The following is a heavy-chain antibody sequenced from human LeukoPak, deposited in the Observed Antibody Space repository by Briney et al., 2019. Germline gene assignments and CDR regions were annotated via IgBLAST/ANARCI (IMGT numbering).Heavy chain of an antibody. CDR1: GYTFTSYG. V-gene: IGHV1-18*01. CDR3: ARDVNYYGSGSYGSFDI. CDR2: ISAYNGNT. D-gene: IGHD3-10*01. Sequence: ASAKVSCKASGYTFTSYGISWGRQAPGQGVEWMGWISAYNGNTNYAQKLQGRVTMTTDTSTSTAYMELRSLRSDDTAVYYCARDVNYYGSGSYGSFDIWGQGTMVTVSS. J-gene: IGHJ3*02.